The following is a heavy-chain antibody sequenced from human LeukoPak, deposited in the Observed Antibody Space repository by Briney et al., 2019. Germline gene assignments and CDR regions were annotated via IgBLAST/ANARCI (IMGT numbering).Heavy chain of an antibody. CDR1: GGTFSSYA. V-gene: IGHV1-8*02. D-gene: IGHD1-26*01. CDR2: MNPNSGNT. Sequence: ASVKVSCKASGGTFSSYAISWVRQAPGQGLEWMGWMNPNSGNTGYAQKFQGRVTMTRNTSISTAYMELSSLRSEDTAVYYCARARPRRVGATIAYYFDYWGQGTLVTVSS. J-gene: IGHJ4*02. CDR3: ARARPRRVGATIAYYFDY.